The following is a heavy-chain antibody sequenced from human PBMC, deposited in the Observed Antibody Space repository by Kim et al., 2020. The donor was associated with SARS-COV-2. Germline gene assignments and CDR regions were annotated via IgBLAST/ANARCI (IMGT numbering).Heavy chain of an antibody. CDR3: ARDNYDFWSGSLNYYYYYMDV. CDR1: GYTFTGYY. V-gene: IGHV1-2*06. D-gene: IGHD3-3*01. J-gene: IGHJ6*03. CDR2: INPNSGGT. Sequence: ASVKVSCKASGYTFTGYYMHWVRQAPGQGLEWMGRINPNSGGTNYAQKFQGRVTMTRDTSISTAYMELSRLRSDDTAVYYCARDNYDFWSGSLNYYYYYMDVWGKGTTVTVSS.